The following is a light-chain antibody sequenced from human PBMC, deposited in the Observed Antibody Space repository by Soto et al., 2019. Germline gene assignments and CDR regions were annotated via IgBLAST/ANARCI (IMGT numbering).Light chain of an antibody. V-gene: IGLV1-44*01. J-gene: IGLJ2*01. Sequence: QSVLTQPPSASGTPGQRVTISCSGSGSNIGRNAVTWYQQLPGTAPKLLIYSNNERPSGVPDRFSGSKSGTSASLAISGLQSEDEADYYCATWDDSLNGVVFGGGTQLTVL. CDR3: ATWDDSLNGVV. CDR2: SNN. CDR1: GSNIGRNA.